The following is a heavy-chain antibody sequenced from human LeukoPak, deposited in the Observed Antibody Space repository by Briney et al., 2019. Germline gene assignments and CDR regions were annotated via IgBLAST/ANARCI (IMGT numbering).Heavy chain of an antibody. CDR2: IWYDGSNK. Sequence: SGGSLRLSCAASGFTFSSYGMHWVRQAPGKGLEWVAVIWYDGSNKYYADSVKGRFTISRDNSKNTLYLQMNSLRAEDTAVYYCAKEGGHQLAGYFDYWGQGTLVTVSS. J-gene: IGHJ4*02. CDR3: AKEGGHQLAGYFDY. V-gene: IGHV3-33*06. CDR1: GFTFSSYG. D-gene: IGHD1-1*01.